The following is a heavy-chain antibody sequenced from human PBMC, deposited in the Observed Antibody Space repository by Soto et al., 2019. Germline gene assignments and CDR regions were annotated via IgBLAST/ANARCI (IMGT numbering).Heavy chain of an antibody. CDR1: GFTFRSHV. CDR3: ARRYCRGVSCKGNDGFDI. CDR2: MSENGVSI. Sequence: QVQLEESGGGVVEPGGALRLSCEVFGFTFRSHVINWVRQAPCKGLEWVAVMSENGVSICYSDSVKGRFTISRDNSKNTQYLQMNSLRREDTAMYYCARRYCRGVSCKGNDGFDIWGQGTMVTVSA. D-gene: IGHD2-15*01. V-gene: IGHV3-30*19. J-gene: IGHJ3*02.